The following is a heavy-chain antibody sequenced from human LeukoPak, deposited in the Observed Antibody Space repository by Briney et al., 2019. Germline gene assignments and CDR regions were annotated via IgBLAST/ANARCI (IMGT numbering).Heavy chain of an antibody. CDR3: AEVRVERWLQFAFDI. D-gene: IGHD5-24*01. V-gene: IGHV3-23*01. CDR2: ISGSGGST. J-gene: IGHJ3*02. CDR1: GFTFSSYA. Sequence: PGGSLRLSCAASGFTFSSYAMSWVRQAPGKGLEWVSAISGSGGSTYYADSVKGRLTISRDNSKNTLYLQMNSLRAEDTAVYYCAEVRVERWLQFAFDIWGQGTMVTVSS.